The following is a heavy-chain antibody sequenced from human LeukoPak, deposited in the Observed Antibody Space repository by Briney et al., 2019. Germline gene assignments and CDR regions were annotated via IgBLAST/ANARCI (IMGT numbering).Heavy chain of an antibody. CDR1: GYTFTGYY. V-gene: IGHV1-2*06. CDR3: ARGTTVTTGELDY. Sequence: ASVKVSCKASGYTFTGYYMHWVRQAPGQGLERMGRINPNSGGTNHAQKFQGRVTMTRDTSVSTAYMELSRLRSDDTAVYYCARGTTVTTGELDYWGQGTLVTVSS. J-gene: IGHJ4*02. D-gene: IGHD4-17*01. CDR2: INPNSGGT.